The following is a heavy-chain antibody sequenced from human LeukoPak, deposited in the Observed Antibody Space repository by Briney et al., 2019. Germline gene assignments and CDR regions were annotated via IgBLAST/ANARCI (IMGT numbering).Heavy chain of an antibody. CDR3: AKGSDSGYDFDY. Sequence: SGGSLRLSCAASGFTFSSYAMSWVRQAPGKGLEWVSAISGSGGSTYYADSVKGRFTISRDNSKNTLYLQMNSLRAEDTAVYYCAKGSDSGYDFDYWGQGTLVTVSS. J-gene: IGHJ4*02. V-gene: IGHV3-23*01. D-gene: IGHD5-12*01. CDR1: GFTFSSYA. CDR2: ISGSGGST.